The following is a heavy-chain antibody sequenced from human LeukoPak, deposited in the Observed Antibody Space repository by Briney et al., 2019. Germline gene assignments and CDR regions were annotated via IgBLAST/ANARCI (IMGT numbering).Heavy chain of an antibody. CDR2: IYSGGST. CDR3: ARAGGPYDFWSGYPLFDY. CDR1: GFTVSSNY. J-gene: IGHJ4*02. V-gene: IGHV3-66*01. Sequence: GGSLRLSCAASGFTVSSNYMSWVRQAPGKGLEWVSVIYSGGSTYYADSVEGRFTISRDNSKNTLYLQMNSLRAEDTAVYYCARAGGPYDFWSGYPLFDYWGQGTLVTVSS. D-gene: IGHD3-3*01.